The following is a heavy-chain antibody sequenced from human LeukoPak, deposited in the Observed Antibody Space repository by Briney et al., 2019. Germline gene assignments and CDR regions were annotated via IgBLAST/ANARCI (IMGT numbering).Heavy chain of an antibody. Sequence: GESLQISCEGSGYSFATYWIGWVRQMPGKGLEWMGIIYPGDSDTRYSPSFQGQVTISADKSISTAYLQWSSLKASDTAMYYCARARTDYYDSSGYYGWFDPWGQGTLVTVSS. CDR1: GYSFATYW. J-gene: IGHJ5*02. CDR2: IYPGDSDT. D-gene: IGHD3-22*01. V-gene: IGHV5-51*01. CDR3: ARARTDYYDSSGYYGWFDP.